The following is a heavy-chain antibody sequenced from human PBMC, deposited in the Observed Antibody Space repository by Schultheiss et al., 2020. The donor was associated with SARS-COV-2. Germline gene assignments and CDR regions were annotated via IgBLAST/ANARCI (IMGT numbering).Heavy chain of an antibody. V-gene: IGHV2-5*02. D-gene: IGHD3-3*02. Sequence: SGPTLVKPTQTLTLTCTFSGFSLSTSGVGVGWIRQPPGKALEWLALIYWDDDKRYSPFLKNRLTITKDTSKNQVVLTMTNMDPVDTATYYCAHRLSGSLAFDIWGQGTMVTVSS. CDR3: AHRLSGSLAFDI. CDR2: IYWDDDK. CDR1: GFSLSTSGVG. J-gene: IGHJ3*02.